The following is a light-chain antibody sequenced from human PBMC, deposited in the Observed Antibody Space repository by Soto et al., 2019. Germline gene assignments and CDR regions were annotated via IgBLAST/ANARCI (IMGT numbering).Light chain of an antibody. V-gene: IGKV3-11*01. CDR2: DAS. CDR1: QTVSNY. Sequence: EIVLTQSPVTLSLSPGERATLSCRASQTVSNYLVWYQQKPGQAPRLLIYDASNRATGIPARFSGSGSGTDFTRTSSSLEPEDFAVYYCQQRSNWPRYTFGQGTKLEIK. J-gene: IGKJ2*01. CDR3: QQRSNWPRYT.